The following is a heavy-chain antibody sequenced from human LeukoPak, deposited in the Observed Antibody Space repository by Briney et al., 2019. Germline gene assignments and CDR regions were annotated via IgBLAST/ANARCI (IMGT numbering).Heavy chain of an antibody. CDR1: GYTFTGYY. Sequence: ASVKVSCKASGYTFTGYYMHWVRQAPGQGLEWMGIINPSGGSTSYAQKFQGRVTMTRDMSTSTVYMELSSLRSEDTAVYYCASGYSYGYLDYWGQGTLVTVSS. V-gene: IGHV1-46*01. D-gene: IGHD5-18*01. J-gene: IGHJ4*02. CDR3: ASGYSYGYLDY. CDR2: INPSGGST.